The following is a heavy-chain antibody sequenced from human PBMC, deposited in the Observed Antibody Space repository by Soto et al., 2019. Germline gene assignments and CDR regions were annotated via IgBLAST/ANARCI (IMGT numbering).Heavy chain of an antibody. CDR1: GFTFSSYS. D-gene: IGHD2-8*01. CDR2: ISSSSSYI. Sequence: GGSLRLSCAASGFTFSSYSMNWVRQAPGKGLEWVSSISSSSSYIYYADSVKGRFTISRDNAKNSLYLQMNSLRAEDTAVYYCARDNGMAGSFDPWGQGTLVTVSS. V-gene: IGHV3-21*01. CDR3: ARDNGMAGSFDP. J-gene: IGHJ5*02.